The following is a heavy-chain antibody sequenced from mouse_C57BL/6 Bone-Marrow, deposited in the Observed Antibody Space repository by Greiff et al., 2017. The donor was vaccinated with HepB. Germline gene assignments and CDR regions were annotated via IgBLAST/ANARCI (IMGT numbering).Heavy chain of an antibody. CDR2: INPNNGGT. J-gene: IGHJ1*03. CDR1: GYTFTDYN. CDR3: ARWRSSKTCWYFDV. D-gene: IGHD1-1*01. Sequence: EVQLQHSGPELVKPGASVKIPCKASGYTFTDYNMDWVKQSHGKSLEWIGDINPNNGGTIYNQKFKGKATLTVDKSSSTAYMELRSLTSEDTAVYYCARWRSSKTCWYFDVWGTGTTVTVSS. V-gene: IGHV1-18*01.